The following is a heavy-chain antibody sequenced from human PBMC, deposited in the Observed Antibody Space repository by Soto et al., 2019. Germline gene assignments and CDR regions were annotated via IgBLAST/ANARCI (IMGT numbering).Heavy chain of an antibody. Sequence: SETLSLTCAVSGGSISSSNWWSWVRQPPGKGLEWIGEIYHSGSTNYNPSLKSRVTISVDKSKNQFSLKLSSVTAADTAVYYCARGGGCSGGSCYHGGSFDYWGQGTLVTVSS. J-gene: IGHJ4*02. V-gene: IGHV4-4*02. CDR2: IYHSGST. CDR3: ARGGGCSGGSCYHGGSFDY. D-gene: IGHD2-15*01. CDR1: GGSISSSNW.